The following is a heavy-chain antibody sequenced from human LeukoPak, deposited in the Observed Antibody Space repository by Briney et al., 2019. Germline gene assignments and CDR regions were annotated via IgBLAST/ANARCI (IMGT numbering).Heavy chain of an antibody. CDR3: ARSVPMVRGEATGDFDY. CDR2: ISYDGSNK. Sequence: PGGSLRLSCAASGFTFSSYAMHWVRQAPGKGLEWVAVISYDGSNKYYADSVKGRFTISRDNSKNALYLQMNSLRAEDTAVYYCARSVPMVRGEATGDFDYWGQGTLVTVSS. D-gene: IGHD3-10*01. J-gene: IGHJ4*02. V-gene: IGHV3-30*04. CDR1: GFTFSSYA.